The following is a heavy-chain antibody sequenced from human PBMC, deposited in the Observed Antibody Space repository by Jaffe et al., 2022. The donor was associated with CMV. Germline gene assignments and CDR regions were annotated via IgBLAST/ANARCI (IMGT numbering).Heavy chain of an antibody. J-gene: IGHJ4*02. CDR3: ASPSRGGYSPFDY. CDR2: IYSGGST. CDR1: GFTVSSNY. V-gene: IGHV3-66*01. D-gene: IGHD5-18*01. Sequence: EVQLVESGGGLVQPGGSLRLSCAASGFTVSSNYMSWVRQAPGKGLEWVSVIYSGGSTYYADSVKGRFTISRDNSKNTLYLQMNSLRAEDTAVYYCASPSRGGYSPFDYWGQGTLVTVSS.